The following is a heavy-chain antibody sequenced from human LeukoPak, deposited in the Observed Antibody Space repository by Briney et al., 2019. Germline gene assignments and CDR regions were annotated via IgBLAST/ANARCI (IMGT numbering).Heavy chain of an antibody. V-gene: IGHV3-30*04. CDR1: GFTFSSYA. Sequence: PGGSLRLSCAASGFTFSSYAMHWVRQAPGKGLEWVAVISYDGSNKYYADSVKGRFTISRDNSKNTLYLQMNSLRAEDTAVYYCARSGDPFDYWGQGTLVTVSS. J-gene: IGHJ4*02. CDR2: ISYDGSNK. CDR3: ARSGDPFDY. D-gene: IGHD3-10*01.